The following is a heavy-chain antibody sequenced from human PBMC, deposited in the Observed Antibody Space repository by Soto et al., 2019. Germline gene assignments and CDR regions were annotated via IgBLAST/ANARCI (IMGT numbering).Heavy chain of an antibody. CDR3: ARQAYDTSGYRYFDF. D-gene: IGHD3-22*01. V-gene: IGHV5-51*01. CDR1: GFSFTSHW. Sequence: GESLKISCQTSGFSFTSHWIGWVRQMHGKGLEWMGIIYPDDSDTRYSPSFQGQVTISADKSIGTAYLQWSSLKASDTAIYFCARQAYDTSGYRYFDFWGQGTLVTVSS. CDR2: IYPDDSDT. J-gene: IGHJ4*02.